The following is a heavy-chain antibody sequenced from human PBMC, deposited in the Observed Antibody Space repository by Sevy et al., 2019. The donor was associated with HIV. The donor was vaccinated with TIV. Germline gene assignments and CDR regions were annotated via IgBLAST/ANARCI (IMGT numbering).Heavy chain of an antibody. CDR3: ARDLAHGSEDYCDYYFDY. D-gene: IGHD4-17*01. Sequence: GGSLRLSCAASGFTFSTYWMTWVRQAPGTGLEWVANIKYDGSEKYYVDSVKGRFTISRDNAKNSLYLQMNSLRAEDTAVYYCARDLAHGSEDYCDYYFDYWGQGTLVTGSS. CDR2: IKYDGSEK. CDR1: GFTFSTYW. V-gene: IGHV3-7*01. J-gene: IGHJ4*02.